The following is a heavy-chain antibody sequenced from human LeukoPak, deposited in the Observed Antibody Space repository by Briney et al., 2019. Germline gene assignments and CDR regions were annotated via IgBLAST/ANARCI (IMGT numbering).Heavy chain of an antibody. V-gene: IGHV4-34*01. J-gene: IGHJ4*02. D-gene: IGHD2-21*02. CDR3: ARGAAYCGGDCYTRTSDFDY. CDR1: GGSFSGYY. Sequence: PSETLSLTCAVYGGSFSGYYWSWLRQPPGKGLEWFGEINHSGSTNYNPSLKNRGTISVDTSKNQFSLKLSSVTAADTAVYYCARGAAYCGGDCYTRTSDFDYWGQGTLVTVSS. CDR2: INHSGST.